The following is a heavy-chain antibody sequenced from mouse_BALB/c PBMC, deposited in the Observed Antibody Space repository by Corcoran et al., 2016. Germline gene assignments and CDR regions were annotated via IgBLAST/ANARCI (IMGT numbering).Heavy chain of an antibody. CDR1: GYTFTSHV. Sequence: EVQLQQSGPELVKPGASVKMSCKASGYTFTSHVMHWVKQKPGQGLEWIGYINPYNDGTKYNEKFKGKATLTSDKSSSTAYMELSSLTSEDSAVYYCARKLGKDAMDYWGQGTSVTVSS. CDR2: INPYNDGT. V-gene: IGHV1S136*01. J-gene: IGHJ4*01. D-gene: IGHD4-1*01. CDR3: ARKLGKDAMDY.